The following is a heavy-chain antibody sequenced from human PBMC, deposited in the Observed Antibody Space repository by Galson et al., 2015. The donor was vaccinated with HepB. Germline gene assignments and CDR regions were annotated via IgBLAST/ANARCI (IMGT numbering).Heavy chain of an antibody. D-gene: IGHD6-19*01. J-gene: IGHJ4*02. CDR1: GFTFSPYW. CDR2: INSDGSST. Sequence: SLRLSCAASGFTFSPYWMHWVRQAPGKGLVWVSRINSDGSSTTYADSVKGRFTISRDNAKNTLYLQMNSLRVEDTAVYYCARARIAVAGFDYWGQGTLVTGAS. V-gene: IGHV3-74*01. CDR3: ARARIAVAGFDY.